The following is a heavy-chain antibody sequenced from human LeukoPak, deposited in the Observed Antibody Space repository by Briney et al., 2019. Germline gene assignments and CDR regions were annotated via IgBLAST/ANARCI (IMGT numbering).Heavy chain of an antibody. Sequence: XXSLGLSCAASGFTFSNYGMNWVRQAXGKGLEWVSHITSSSGTMYYADSVEGRFTISRDNAKNSLYLQMNSLRDEDTAVYYCVTAAVAGTVYWGQGTLVTVSS. CDR2: ITSSSGTM. J-gene: IGHJ4*02. D-gene: IGHD6-19*01. V-gene: IGHV3-48*02. CDR3: VTAAVAGTVY. CDR1: GFTFSNYG.